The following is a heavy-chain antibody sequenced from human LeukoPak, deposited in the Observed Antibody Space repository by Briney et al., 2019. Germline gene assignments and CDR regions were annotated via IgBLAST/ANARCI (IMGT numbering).Heavy chain of an antibody. J-gene: IGHJ5*02. Sequence: GASVKVSCKVSGYTLTELSMHWVRQAPGKGLEWMGGFDPEDGETIYAQKFQGRVTMTEDTSTDTAYMELSSLRSEDTAVYYCATERITMVRGVIIRYNWFDPWGQGTLVTVSS. CDR2: FDPEDGET. CDR3: ATERITMVRGVIIRYNWFDP. CDR1: GYTLTELS. V-gene: IGHV1-24*01. D-gene: IGHD3-10*01.